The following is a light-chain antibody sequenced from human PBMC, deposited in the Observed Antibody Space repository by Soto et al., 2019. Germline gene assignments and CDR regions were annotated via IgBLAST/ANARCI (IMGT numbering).Light chain of an antibody. CDR2: DVS. CDR1: SSDVGGYNY. Sequence: QSALTQPRSVSGSPGQSVTISCTGTSSDVGGYNYVSWYQQHPGKAPKLMMYDVSKRPSGVPDRFSGSKSGNTASLTISGLQADDEADYYCCSYAGSYTFVFGGGTKLTVL. J-gene: IGLJ2*01. V-gene: IGLV2-11*01. CDR3: CSYAGSYTFV.